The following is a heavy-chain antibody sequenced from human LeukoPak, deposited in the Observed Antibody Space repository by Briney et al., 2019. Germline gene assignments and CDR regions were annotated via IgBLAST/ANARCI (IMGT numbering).Heavy chain of an antibody. CDR2: ITSSGDGT. CDR1: GFTLSRYA. J-gene: IGHJ4*02. V-gene: IGHV3-23*01. D-gene: IGHD6-19*01. CDR3: ATYGNGWFQPLDN. Sequence: GGSLRLSRAAPGFTLSRYAMTWVPPAPGKGLEWVSSITSSGDGTQHADSVKCRFTISRDHSKNTLFLQMNSLRVEDTAVYYCATYGNGWFQPLDNWGQGTLVTVSS.